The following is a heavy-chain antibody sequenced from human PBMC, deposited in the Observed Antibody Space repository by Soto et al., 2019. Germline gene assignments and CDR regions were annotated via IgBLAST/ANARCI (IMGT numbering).Heavy chain of an antibody. J-gene: IGHJ6*02. Sequence: ASVKVSCKDSGYTFTSYAMHLLLQAPGQRLEWMGWINAGNGNTKYSQKFQGRVTITRDTSASTAYMELSSLRSEDTAVYYCASGAYYYYYYGMDVWGQGTTVTVSS. V-gene: IGHV1-3*01. CDR1: GYTFTSYA. CDR3: ASGAYYYYYYGMDV. CDR2: INAGNGNT. D-gene: IGHD3-10*01.